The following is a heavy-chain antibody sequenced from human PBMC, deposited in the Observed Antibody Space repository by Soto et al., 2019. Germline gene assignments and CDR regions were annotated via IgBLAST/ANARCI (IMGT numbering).Heavy chain of an antibody. CDR1: GFTFRSYA. J-gene: IGHJ4*02. Sequence: GGSLRLSCAASGFTFRSYAMSWVRHAPGKGLEWVSSIDGSGRNTYYADSVKGRFTISRDNLKNTVSVQMNGLRVEDTALYFCAKDAGSVCSGGSCYFQPPDSWGQGNLVTVSS. V-gene: IGHV3-23*01. D-gene: IGHD2-15*01. CDR3: AKDAGSVCSGGSCYFQPPDS. CDR2: IDGSGRNT.